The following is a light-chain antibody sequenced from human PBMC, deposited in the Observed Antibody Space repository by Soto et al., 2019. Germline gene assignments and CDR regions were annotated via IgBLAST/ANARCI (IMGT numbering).Light chain of an antibody. J-gene: IGKJ4*01. V-gene: IGKV1-5*01. CDR3: QQYNSYSLT. CDR1: QSISSW. Sequence: DIQMTQSPSTLSASVGDRVTITCRASQSISSWLAWYQQKPGKAPKLLIYDASSLESGVPSRFSGSGSGTEFPLTIRRLQPDDFATYYCQQYNSYSLTFGGGTKVEIK. CDR2: DAS.